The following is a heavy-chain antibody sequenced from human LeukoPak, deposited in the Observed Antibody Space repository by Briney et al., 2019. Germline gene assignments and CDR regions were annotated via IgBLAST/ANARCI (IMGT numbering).Heavy chain of an antibody. D-gene: IGHD6-6*01. CDR1: GGSISSYY. Sequence: SETLSLTCTVSGGSISSYYWSWIRQPAGKGLEWIGRIYTSGSTNYNPSLKSRVTMSVDTSKNQFSLKLSSVTAADTAVYYCARPQGGYSSSDDAFDIWGQGTMVTVSS. J-gene: IGHJ3*02. CDR2: IYTSGST. V-gene: IGHV4-4*07. CDR3: ARPQGGYSSSDDAFDI.